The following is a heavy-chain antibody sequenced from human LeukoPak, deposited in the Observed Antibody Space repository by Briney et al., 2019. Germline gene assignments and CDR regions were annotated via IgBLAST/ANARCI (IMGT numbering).Heavy chain of an antibody. CDR1: GYTFTSYG. CDR2: ISAYNGNT. Sequence: GASVKVSCKASGYTFTSYGISWVRQAPGQGLEWMGWISAYNGNTNYAQKLQGRVTMTTDTSTSTAHMELRSLRSDDTAVYYCARERPYGSEKGDYWGQGTLVTVSS. D-gene: IGHD3-10*01. J-gene: IGHJ4*02. CDR3: ARERPYGSEKGDY. V-gene: IGHV1-18*01.